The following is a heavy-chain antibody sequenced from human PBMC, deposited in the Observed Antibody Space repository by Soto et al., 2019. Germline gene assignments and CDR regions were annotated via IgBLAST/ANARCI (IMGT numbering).Heavy chain of an antibody. CDR2: ISLDGSEK. CDR3: ARGAMAGNEVPGD. V-gene: IGHV3-7*05. D-gene: IGHD1-1*01. CDR1: GFTFRSYW. Sequence: EGQLVESGGGLVQPGGSLRLSCQVAGFTFRSYWMTWVRRAPGKGLEWVANISLDGSEKYYVDAVKGRFTISRDNAKNSLQLDLRDLRANYTAVYYCARGAMAGNEVPGDWGQGTLVTVSS. J-gene: IGHJ1*01.